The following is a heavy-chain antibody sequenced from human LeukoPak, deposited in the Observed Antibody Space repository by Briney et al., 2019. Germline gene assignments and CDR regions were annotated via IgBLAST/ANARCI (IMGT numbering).Heavy chain of an antibody. V-gene: IGHV1-18*04. CDR1: GYTFTSRG. J-gene: IGHJ4*02. Sequence: ASVKVSCKASGYTFTSRGISWVRQAPGQGLEWLGWISTYTGDTNYAQTLQGRVTITTDTPTATAYMELRSLTSDDTAVYYCARGSGGNTMAGDYWGQGTLVTVSS. D-gene: IGHD2-15*01. CDR2: ISTYTGDT. CDR3: ARGSGGNTMAGDY.